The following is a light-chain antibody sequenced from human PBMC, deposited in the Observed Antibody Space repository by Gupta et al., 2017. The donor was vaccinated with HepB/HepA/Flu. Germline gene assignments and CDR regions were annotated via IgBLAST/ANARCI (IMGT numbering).Light chain of an antibody. J-gene: IGKJ1*01. CDR3: QQENTSPRT. CDR1: QSISSW. Sequence: DIQMTQSPSTLSASVGDRVTITCRASQSISSWLAWYQQKPGKAPKLMIYKASSVESGVPSRFSGSGSGTEFTLTTSSRQPDDFATYYCQQENTSPRTFGQGTKVEIK. V-gene: IGKV1-5*03. CDR2: KAS.